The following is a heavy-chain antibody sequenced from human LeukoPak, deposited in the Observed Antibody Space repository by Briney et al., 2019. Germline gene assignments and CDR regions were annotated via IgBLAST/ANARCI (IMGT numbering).Heavy chain of an antibody. D-gene: IGHD3-22*01. V-gene: IGHV3-9*01. CDR2: ISWNSGSI. CDR3: AKGPDYYDSSGYSYYFDY. J-gene: IGHJ4*02. CDR1: GFTFDDYA. Sequence: GGSLRLSCAASGFTFDDYAMHWVRHAPGKGLEWVSGISWNSGSIGYADSVKGRFTISRDNAKNSLYLQMNSLRAEDTALYYCAKGPDYYDSSGYSYYFDYWGQGTLVTVSS.